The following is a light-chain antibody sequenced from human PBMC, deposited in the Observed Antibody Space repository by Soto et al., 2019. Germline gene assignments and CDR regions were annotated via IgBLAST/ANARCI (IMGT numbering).Light chain of an antibody. CDR3: QQYNNWPRT. J-gene: IGKJ1*01. CDR2: DAS. CDR1: QSVSSY. V-gene: IGKV3-11*01. Sequence: EIVLTQSPATLSLSPGEIATLFFRASQSVSSYFAWYQQKPGQAPNLLIYDASNRATGIPARFSGSGSGTESTLTINSLQSGDFAVYYCQQYNNWPRTFGQGTKVDIK.